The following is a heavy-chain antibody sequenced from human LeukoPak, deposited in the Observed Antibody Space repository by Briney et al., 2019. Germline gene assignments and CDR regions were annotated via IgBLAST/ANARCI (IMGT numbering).Heavy chain of an antibody. CDR3: AKDTRGDYGWDFDY. Sequence: GGSLRLSCAASGFTFSNYAMHWVRQAPGKGLEWVAFIRYDGSNKYYADSVKGRFTISRDNSKNTLYLQMNSLRAEDAAVYYCAKDTRGDYGWDFDYWGQGTLVTVPS. V-gene: IGHV3-30*02. CDR1: GFTFSNYA. CDR2: IRYDGSNK. J-gene: IGHJ4*02. D-gene: IGHD3-10*01.